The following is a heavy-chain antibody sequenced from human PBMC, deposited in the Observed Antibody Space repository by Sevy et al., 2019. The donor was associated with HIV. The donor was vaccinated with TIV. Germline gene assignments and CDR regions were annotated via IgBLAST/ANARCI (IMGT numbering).Heavy chain of an antibody. CDR3: AKPARDSSGYYYALDY. CDR2: ISGSGGST. Sequence: GGYLRLSCAASGFTFSSYAMSWVRQAPGKGLEWVSAISGSGGSTYYADSVKGRFTISRDNSKNTLYLQMNSLRAEDTAVYYCAKPARDSSGYYYALDYWGQGTLVTVSS. J-gene: IGHJ4*02. D-gene: IGHD3-22*01. CDR1: GFTFSSYA. V-gene: IGHV3-23*01.